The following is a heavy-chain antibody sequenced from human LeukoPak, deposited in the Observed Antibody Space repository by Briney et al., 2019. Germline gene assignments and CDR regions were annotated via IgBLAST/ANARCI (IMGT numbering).Heavy chain of an antibody. CDR1: GGSISSYY. D-gene: IGHD6-13*01. J-gene: IGHJ4*02. CDR2: IYTSGST. V-gene: IGHV4-4*07. Sequence: PSETLSLTCTVSGGSISSYYWSWIRQPAGKGLEWIGRIYTSGSTNYNPSLKSRVTMSADTSKNQFSLKLSSVTAADTAVYYCARDGAGGSSSWYWQGYFDYWGQGTLVTVSS. CDR3: ARDGAGGSSSWYWQGYFDY.